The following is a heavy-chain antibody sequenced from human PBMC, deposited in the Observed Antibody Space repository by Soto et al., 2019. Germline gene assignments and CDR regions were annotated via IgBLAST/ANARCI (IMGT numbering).Heavy chain of an antibody. J-gene: IGHJ6*02. D-gene: IGHD3-9*01. CDR1: GFTFSTYS. CDR2: ISTTSTYI. CDR3: ARDFKYDILTSHYGMDV. V-gene: IGHV3-21*02. Sequence: EVQLVESGGGLVKPGGSLRLSCAASGFTFSTYSMHWVRQAPGKGLEWVSSISTTSTYIYYADSVKGRFTIPRDNAKNSLFLQMNSLRAEDTAVYYCARDFKYDILTSHYGMDVWGQGTTVTVSS.